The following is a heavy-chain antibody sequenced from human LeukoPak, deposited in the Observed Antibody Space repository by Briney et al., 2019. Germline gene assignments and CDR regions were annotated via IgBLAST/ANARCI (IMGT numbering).Heavy chain of an antibody. CDR2: THTSGTT. CDR3: ARGSREMATIFDY. D-gene: IGHD5-24*01. J-gene: IGHJ4*02. V-gene: IGHV4-4*07. CDR1: GGSISSYY. Sequence: SETLSLTCSLSGGSISSYYWSWIRQPAGKGLEWIGRTHTSGTTNYNPSLKSRVTKSVDTSNNQFSLKLSSVTAADTAVYYCARGSREMATIFDYWGQGTLVTVSS.